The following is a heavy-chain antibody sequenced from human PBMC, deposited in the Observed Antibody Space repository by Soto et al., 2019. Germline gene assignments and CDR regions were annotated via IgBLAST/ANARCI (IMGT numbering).Heavy chain of an antibody. CDR1: GGSLSSGGYS. CDR2: IYYSGST. Sequence: PSETLSPTCAVSGGSLSSGGYSWGWVRQPPGKGLEWIGSIYYSGSTYYNPSLKSRVTISVDTSKNQFSLKLSSVTAADTAVYYCARHTPAISISDHWGQGTLVTV. J-gene: IGHJ4*02. CDR3: ARHTPAISISDH. D-gene: IGHD2-15*01. V-gene: IGHV4-39*01.